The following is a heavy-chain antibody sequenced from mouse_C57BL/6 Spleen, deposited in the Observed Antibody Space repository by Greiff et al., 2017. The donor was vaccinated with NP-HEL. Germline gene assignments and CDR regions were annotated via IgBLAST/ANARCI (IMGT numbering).Heavy chain of an antibody. CDR3: ARDDDSLGYFDY. D-gene: IGHD2-4*01. J-gene: IGHJ2*01. CDR2: ISYDGSN. CDR1: GYSITSGYY. Sequence: EVKLQESGPGLVKPSQSLSLTCSVTGYSITSGYYWNWIRQFPGNKLEWMGYISYDGSNNYNPSLKNRISITRDTSKNQFFLKLNSVTTEDTATYYCARDDDSLGYFDYWGQGTTLTVSS. V-gene: IGHV3-6*01.